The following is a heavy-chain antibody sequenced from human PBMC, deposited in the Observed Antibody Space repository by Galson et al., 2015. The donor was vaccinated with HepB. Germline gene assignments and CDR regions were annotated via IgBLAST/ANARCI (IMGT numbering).Heavy chain of an antibody. CDR3: AASHRGSSWTSWYEELNWFDP. CDR1: GYSFTSYW. CDR2: IDPSDSYT. D-gene: IGHD6-13*01. Sequence: QSGAEVKKPGESLRISCKGSGYSFTSYWISWVRQMPGKGLEWMGRIDPSDSYTNYSPSFQGHVTISADKSISTAYLQWSSLKASDTAMYYCAASHRGSSWTSWYEELNWFDPWGQGTLVTISS. J-gene: IGHJ5*02. V-gene: IGHV5-10-1*01.